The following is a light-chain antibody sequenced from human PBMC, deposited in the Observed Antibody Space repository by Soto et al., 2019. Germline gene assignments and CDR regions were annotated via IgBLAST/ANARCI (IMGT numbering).Light chain of an antibody. CDR3: QQYGSLIT. CDR1: QSVSSY. Sequence: DIVLTQSPCTLSLSPGERATLSCRASQSVSSYLAWYQQKPGQAPRLLIYDASTRATGVPDRFSGSGSGTDFTLTISRLEPEDFAVYYCQQYGSLITFGQGTRLEIK. J-gene: IGKJ5*01. V-gene: IGKV3-20*01. CDR2: DAS.